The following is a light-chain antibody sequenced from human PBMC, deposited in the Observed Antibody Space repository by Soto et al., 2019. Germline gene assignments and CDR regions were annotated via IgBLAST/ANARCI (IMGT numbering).Light chain of an antibody. CDR3: QQSYSTLT. J-gene: IGKJ4*01. V-gene: IGKV1-39*01. CDR2: AAY. Sequence: DIQMTQSPSSLSASVGDRVTITCRASQSISSYLNWYQQKPGKAPKLLIYAAYSLQSGVPSRFSASGSGTDFTLTISSVQPEDYATYYCQQSYSTLTFGGGTKVEIK. CDR1: QSISSY.